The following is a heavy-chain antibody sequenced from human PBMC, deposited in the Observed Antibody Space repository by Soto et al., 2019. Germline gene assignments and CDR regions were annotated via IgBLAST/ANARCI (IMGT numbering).Heavy chain of an antibody. D-gene: IGHD6-19*01. Sequence: QVQLVQSGAEVKKPGSSVKVSCKASGGTFSSYAISWVRQAPGQGLEWMGGIIPIFGTANYAQKFQGRVTITADKSTSTAYMELSSLRSEDTAVYYCARGACSSGWNLPSSYGYFDLWGRGTLVTVSS. V-gene: IGHV1-69*06. CDR3: ARGACSSGWNLPSSYGYFDL. J-gene: IGHJ2*01. CDR2: IIPIFGTA. CDR1: GGTFSSYA.